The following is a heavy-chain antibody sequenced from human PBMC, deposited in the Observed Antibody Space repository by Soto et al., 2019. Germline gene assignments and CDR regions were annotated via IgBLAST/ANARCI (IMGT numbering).Heavy chain of an antibody. V-gene: IGHV1-46*03. Sequence: ASVKVSCKASGYTFTSYYMHWVRQAPGQGLEWMGIINPSGGSTSYAQKFQGRVTMTRDTSTSTVYMELSSLRSEDTAVYYCASDANIVVVVAATHENYYYYMDVWGKGTTVTVSS. CDR1: GYTFTSYY. CDR3: ASDANIVVVVAATHENYYYYMDV. J-gene: IGHJ6*03. D-gene: IGHD2-15*01. CDR2: INPSGGST.